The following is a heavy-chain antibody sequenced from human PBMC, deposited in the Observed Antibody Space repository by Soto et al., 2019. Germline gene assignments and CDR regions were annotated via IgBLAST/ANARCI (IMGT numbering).Heavy chain of an antibody. Sequence: GESLKISCKGSGYSFTIYWIGWVRQMPGKGLEWMGIIYPGDSDTRYSPSFQGQVTISADKSISTAYLQWSSLKASNTAMHYFPTHGPRVYYDNSDYYYYGRDVWGQGTTGTAP. CDR2: IYPGDSDT. CDR3: PTHGPRVYYDNSDYYYYGRDV. J-gene: IGHJ6*02. V-gene: IGHV5-51*01. CDR1: GYSFTIYW. D-gene: IGHD3-22*01.